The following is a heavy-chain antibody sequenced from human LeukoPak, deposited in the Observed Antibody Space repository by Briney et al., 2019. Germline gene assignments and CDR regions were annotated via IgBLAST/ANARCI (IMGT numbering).Heavy chain of an antibody. CDR2: ITGSSTSI. CDR3: ARAGPYSGSYYAFDI. CDR1: GFTFSSYR. D-gene: IGHD1-26*01. Sequence: PGGSLRLSCAASGFTFSSYRMNWVRQAPGKGLEWVSSITGSSTSIYYADSVKGRFTISRDNSKNTLYLQMNSLRAEDTAVYYCARAGPYSGSYYAFDIWGQGTMVTVSS. J-gene: IGHJ3*02. V-gene: IGHV3-21*06.